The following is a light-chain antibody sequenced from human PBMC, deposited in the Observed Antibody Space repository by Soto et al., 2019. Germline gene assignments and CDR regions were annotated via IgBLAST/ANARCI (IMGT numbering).Light chain of an antibody. V-gene: IGKV1-39*01. CDR3: QQSFSPLWT. Sequence: DIQMTQSPSSLSASVGDRVTITCRASQSISNYLNWYQQKPGKAPKLLIYAASSMQSGVPSRFSGSGSDTDFTLTINSLQPDDSATYYCQQSFSPLWTFGQGTKVEV. CDR2: AAS. J-gene: IGKJ1*01. CDR1: QSISNY.